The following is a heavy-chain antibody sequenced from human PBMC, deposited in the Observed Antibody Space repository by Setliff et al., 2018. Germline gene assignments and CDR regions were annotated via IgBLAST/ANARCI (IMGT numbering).Heavy chain of an antibody. V-gene: IGHV1-46*01. CDR2: INPSSGRT. J-gene: IGHJ3*02. D-gene: IGHD3-22*01. CDR1: GYTFTSHY. Sequence: ASVKVSCKASGYTFTSHYMHWVRQAPGLGLEWMGSINPSSGRTSYAQKSQGRVTMTRDTSTSTVYMDMSSLRSEDTAVYYCARDVFPYHYEGAFDIWGQGTMVTVSS. CDR3: ARDVFPYHYEGAFDI.